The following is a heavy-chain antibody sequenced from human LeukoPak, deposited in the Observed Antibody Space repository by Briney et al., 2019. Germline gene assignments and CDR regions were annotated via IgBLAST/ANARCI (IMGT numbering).Heavy chain of an antibody. CDR2: IKQDGSEK. CDR3: ARDGGPFDY. D-gene: IGHD2-15*01. CDR1: GFTFRSYW. J-gene: IGHJ4*02. V-gene: IGHV3-7*01. Sequence: PGGSLRLACAASGFTFRSYWMSWVRQAPGKGLEWVANIKQDGSEKYYVDSVKGRFTISRDNAKNSVYLQMNSLRAEDTAVYYCARDGGPFDYWGQGTLVTVSS.